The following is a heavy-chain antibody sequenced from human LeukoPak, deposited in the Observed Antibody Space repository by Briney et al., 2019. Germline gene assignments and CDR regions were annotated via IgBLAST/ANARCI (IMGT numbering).Heavy chain of an antibody. CDR3: AREGRKEYDILTGYYRFYYYGMDV. CDR1: GGTFSSYA. J-gene: IGHJ6*02. D-gene: IGHD3-9*01. CDR2: IIPIFGTA. Sequence: SVKVSCKASGGTFSSYAISWVRQAPGQGLEWMGGIIPIFGTANYAQKFQGRVTITTDESTSTAYVELSSLRSEDTAVYYCAREGRKEYDILTGYYRFYYYGMDVWGQGTTVIVSS. V-gene: IGHV1-69*05.